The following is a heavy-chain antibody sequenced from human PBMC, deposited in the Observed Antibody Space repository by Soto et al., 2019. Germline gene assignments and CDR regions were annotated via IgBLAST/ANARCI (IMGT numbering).Heavy chain of an antibody. CDR2: IYYSGST. Sequence: PSESLSLTCTVSGGSISSSSYYWGWIRQPPGKGLEWIGSIYYSGSTYYNPSLKSRVTISVDTSKNQFSLKLSSVTAADTAVYYCARRRYSSGWYDYWGQGTLVTAPQ. D-gene: IGHD6-19*01. J-gene: IGHJ4*02. CDR3: ARRRYSSGWYDY. CDR1: GGSISSSSYY. V-gene: IGHV4-39*01.